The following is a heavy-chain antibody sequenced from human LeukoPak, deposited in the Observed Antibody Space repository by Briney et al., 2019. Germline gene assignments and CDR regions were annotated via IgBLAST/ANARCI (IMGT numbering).Heavy chain of an antibody. CDR3: ARDLSVVEGNYYYMDV. J-gene: IGHJ6*03. CDR2: IIPIFGTA. V-gene: IGHV1-69*01. D-gene: IGHD2-21*01. Sequence: GASVKVSCKASGGTFSSYAISWVRQAPGQGLEWMGGIIPIFGTANYAQKFQGRVTITADESTSTAYMELSSLRSEDTAVYYCARDLSVVEGNYYYMDVWGKGTTVTVSS. CDR1: GGTFSSYA.